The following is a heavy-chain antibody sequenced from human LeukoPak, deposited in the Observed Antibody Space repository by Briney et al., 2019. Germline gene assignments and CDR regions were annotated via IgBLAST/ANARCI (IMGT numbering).Heavy chain of an antibody. CDR3: ARRSITMVRGVIITSPHFDY. D-gene: IGHD3-10*01. CDR1: GYSFTSYW. CDR2: IYPGDSDT. Sequence: GESLKISCKGSGYSFTSYWIGWVRQMPGKGLEWMGIIYPGDSDTRYSPSFQGQVTISADKSISTAYLQWSSLKASDTAMCYCARRSITMVRGVIITSPHFDYWGQGTLVTVSS. V-gene: IGHV5-51*01. J-gene: IGHJ4*02.